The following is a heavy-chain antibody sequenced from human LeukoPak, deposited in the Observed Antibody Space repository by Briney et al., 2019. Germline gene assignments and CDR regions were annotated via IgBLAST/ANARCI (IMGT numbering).Heavy chain of an antibody. CDR1: GGSISSSSYY. Sequence: PSETLSLTCTVSGGSISSSSYYWGWIRQPPGKGLEWIGSIYYSGSTYYNPSLKSRVTISVDTSKNQFSLKLSSVTAADTAVYYCARVVPGYSSGWDEVHWFDPWGQGTLVTVSS. D-gene: IGHD6-19*01. V-gene: IGHV4-39*07. J-gene: IGHJ5*02. CDR3: ARVVPGYSSGWDEVHWFDP. CDR2: IYYSGST.